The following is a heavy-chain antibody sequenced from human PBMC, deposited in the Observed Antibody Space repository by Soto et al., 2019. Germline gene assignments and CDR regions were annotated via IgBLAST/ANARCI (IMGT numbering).Heavy chain of an antibody. CDR3: ARGLITGSHYSGGWYYFDS. J-gene: IGHJ4*02. CDR2: IDHSGSA. CDR1: GESFSGYI. V-gene: IGHV4-34*01. Sequence: SDTLSLTCAVYGESFSGYIWTWIRQTPGTGLQWIGQIDHSGSASYNPSLKSRVTISVHTSNSQFSLELSPVTAADTAVYYCARGLITGSHYSGGWYYFDSWGQGTQVTVS. D-gene: IGHD6-19*01.